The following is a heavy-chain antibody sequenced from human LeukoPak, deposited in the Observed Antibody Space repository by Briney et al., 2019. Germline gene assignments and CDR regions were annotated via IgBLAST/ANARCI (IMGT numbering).Heavy chain of an antibody. J-gene: IGHJ4*02. D-gene: IGHD3-10*01. CDR2: INLSGGGT. V-gene: IGHV1-46*01. CDR1: GYSHY. CDR3: AREGSGSLPHLDH. Sequence: ASVKVSCKASGYSHYMQWVRLAPGQGLEWMGIINLSGGGTRYAQKFQGRVTMTRDTSTSTVYMELSSLRSEDTAVYYCAREGSGSLPHLDHWGQGTLVTVSS.